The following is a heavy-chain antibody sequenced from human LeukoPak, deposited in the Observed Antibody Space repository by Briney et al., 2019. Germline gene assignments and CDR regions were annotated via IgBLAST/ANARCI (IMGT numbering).Heavy chain of an antibody. V-gene: IGHV4-39*07. D-gene: IGHD4-17*01. Sequence: PSETLSLTCTISGGSISSSSYYWGWIRQPPGKGLEWIGSIYYSGSTYYNPSLKSRVTISVDTSKNQFSLKLSSVTAADTAVYYCARGDYHDYGDYDYWGQGTLVTVSS. CDR2: IYYSGST. CDR1: GGSISSSSYY. CDR3: ARGDYHDYGDYDY. J-gene: IGHJ4*02.